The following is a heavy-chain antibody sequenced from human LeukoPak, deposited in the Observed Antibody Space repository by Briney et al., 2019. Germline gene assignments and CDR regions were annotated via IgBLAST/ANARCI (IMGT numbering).Heavy chain of an antibody. V-gene: IGHV1-69*06. CDR2: IIPPRGTA. Sequence: SVKVSCKASGDTLSNHAISWLRLAPGQRPEWMGGIIPPRGTADYAQKFQGRITITADIFTNTAFLELSSLRSDDTAVYYCATSLDAFEIWGQGTTVTVSP. CDR3: ATSLDAFEI. J-gene: IGHJ3*02. CDR1: GDTLSNHA.